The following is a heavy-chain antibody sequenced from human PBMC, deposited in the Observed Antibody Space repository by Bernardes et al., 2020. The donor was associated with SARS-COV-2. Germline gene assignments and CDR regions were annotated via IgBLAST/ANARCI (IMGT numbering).Heavy chain of an antibody. CDR3: AKDPWYDFWSGYYFDY. J-gene: IGHJ4*02. Sequence: GGSLRLSCAASGFTFSSDAVSWVRQAPGKGLEWVSAISCSGGSTYYADSVKGRFTISRDNSKNTLYLQMNSLRAEDTAVYYCAKDPWYDFWSGYYFDYWGQGTLVTVSS. CDR1: GFTFSSDA. D-gene: IGHD3-3*01. CDR2: ISCSGGST. V-gene: IGHV3-23*01.